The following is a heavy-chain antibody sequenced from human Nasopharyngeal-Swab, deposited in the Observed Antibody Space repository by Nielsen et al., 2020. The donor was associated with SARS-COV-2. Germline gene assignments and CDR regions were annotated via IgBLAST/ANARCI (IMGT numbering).Heavy chain of an antibody. CDR3: ARDARIGYCSGGSCHFYYYYYMDV. J-gene: IGHJ6*03. Sequence: ASVQVSCKASGYTFTSYYMHWVRQAPGQGLEWMGIINPSGGSTSYAQKLQGRVTMTRDTSTSTVYMELSSLRSEDTAVYYCARDARIGYCSGGSCHFYYYYYMDVWGKGTTVTVSS. CDR2: INPSGGST. V-gene: IGHV1-46*04. D-gene: IGHD2-15*01. CDR1: GYTFTSYY.